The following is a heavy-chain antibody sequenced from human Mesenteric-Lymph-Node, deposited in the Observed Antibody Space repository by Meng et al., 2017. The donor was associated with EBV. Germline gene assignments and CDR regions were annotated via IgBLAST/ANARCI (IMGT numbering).Heavy chain of an antibody. CDR1: GYIFSHYG. CDR2: IYTFNDDT. D-gene: IGHD6-6*01. J-gene: IGHJ4*02. Sequence: QVQLVQSGAEGKKPGDSVKGSCKTSGYIFSHYGIDWVRQAPGQGLEWMGWIYTFNDDTIYAESFQDRVTLTTDTSTSTVYMELKSLRSDDTAVYYCARTYSSTSHFDYWGQGSLVTVSS. CDR3: ARTYSSTSHFDY. V-gene: IGHV1-18*01.